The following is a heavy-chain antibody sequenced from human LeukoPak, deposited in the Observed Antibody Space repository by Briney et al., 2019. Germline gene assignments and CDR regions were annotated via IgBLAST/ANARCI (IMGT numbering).Heavy chain of an antibody. CDR3: ARVRPIVGPYYYYYYMDV. CDR1: GHTFTSYY. D-gene: IGHD1-26*01. CDR2: INPSGGST. J-gene: IGHJ6*03. V-gene: IGHV1-46*03. Sequence: ASVKVSCKASGHTFTSYYMHWVRQAPGQGLEWMGIINPSGGSTSYAQKFQGRVTMTRDTSTSTVYMELSSLRSEDTAVYYCARVRPIVGPYYYYYYMDVWGKGTTVTVSS.